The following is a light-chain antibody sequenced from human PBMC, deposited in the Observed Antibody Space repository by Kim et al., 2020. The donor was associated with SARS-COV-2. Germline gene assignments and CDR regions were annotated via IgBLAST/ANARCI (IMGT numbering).Light chain of an antibody. Sequence: SYELTQPPSVSVSPGQTATITCYAVKLGNTFVSWYQVRPGQLPLLVISVGRQRPSLIPERFSGANSGNTATLLIRETQVTGEADYYCLAWYRGSGVVFG. CDR1: KLGNTF. CDR2: VGR. V-gene: IGLV3-1*01. J-gene: IGLJ1*01. CDR3: LAWYRGSGVV.